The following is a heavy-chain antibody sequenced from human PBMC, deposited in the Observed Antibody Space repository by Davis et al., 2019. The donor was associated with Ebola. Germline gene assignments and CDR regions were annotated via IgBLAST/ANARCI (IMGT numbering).Heavy chain of an antibody. CDR1: GFTFGDYA. CDR3: SFRAVVVTAFDAFDI. Sequence: GESLKISCTASGFTFGDYAMSWVRQAPGKGLEWVGFIRSKAYGGTTEYAASVKGRFTISRDDSKSIAYLQMNSLKTEDTAVYYCSFRAVVVTAFDAFDIWGQGTMVTVSS. CDR2: IRSKAYGGTT. J-gene: IGHJ3*02. D-gene: IGHD2-21*02. V-gene: IGHV3-49*04.